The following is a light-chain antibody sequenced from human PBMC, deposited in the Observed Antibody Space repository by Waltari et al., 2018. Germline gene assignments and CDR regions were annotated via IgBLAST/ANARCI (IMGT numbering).Light chain of an antibody. CDR3: QQYGSSPGT. CDR2: GAS. CDR1: QSVSSRS. Sequence: EIVLTQSPGSLSLSPGERATLSCRASQSVSSRSLAWYQQRPGQAPRLLIYGASSRATGIPDRFSGSGSGTDFTLTISRLEPEDFAVYYCQQYGSSPGTFGQGTKVEIK. J-gene: IGKJ1*01. V-gene: IGKV3-20*01.